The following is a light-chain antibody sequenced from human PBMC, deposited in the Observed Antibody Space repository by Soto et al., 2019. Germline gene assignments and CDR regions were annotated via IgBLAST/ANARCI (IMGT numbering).Light chain of an antibody. J-gene: IGLJ1*01. CDR3: CSYVGGNIYV. CDR1: SKDVGSYNL. Sequence: QSALTRPASVSGSPGQSITISCTGSSKDVGSYNLVSWYQRHPGRAPKLMIYEGNKRPSDVSDRFSASKSGNTASLTISGLQAEDEADYYCCSYVGGNIYVFGTGTKVTVL. V-gene: IGLV2-23*01. CDR2: EGN.